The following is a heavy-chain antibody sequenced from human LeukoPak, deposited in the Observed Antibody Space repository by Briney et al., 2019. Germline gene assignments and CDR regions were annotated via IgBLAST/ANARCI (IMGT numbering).Heavy chain of an antibody. CDR1: GFTFSSYA. J-gene: IGHJ4*02. CDR3: AKLGSAMVLYYFDY. Sequence: GASLRLSCAASGFTFSSYAMSWVRQAPGKGLEWVSAISGSGGSTYYADSVKGRFTISRDNSKNTLYLQMNSLGAEDTAVYYCAKLGSAMVLYYFDYWGQGTLVTVSS. V-gene: IGHV3-23*01. CDR2: ISGSGGST. D-gene: IGHD5-18*01.